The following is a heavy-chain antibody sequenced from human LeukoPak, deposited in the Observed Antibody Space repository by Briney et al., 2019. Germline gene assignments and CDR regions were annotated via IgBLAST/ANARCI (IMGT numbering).Heavy chain of an antibody. V-gene: IGHV3-23*01. Sequence: GGSLRLSCAASGFTFSTYAMSWVRQAPGKGLEWVSGISGSGGSTNYADSVKGRFTISRDNSKNTLYLQMNSLRAEDTAVYYCANLPSRWEVPPVDYWGQGTLVTVSS. CDR3: ANLPSRWEVPPVDY. D-gene: IGHD1-26*01. CDR1: GFTFSTYA. J-gene: IGHJ4*02. CDR2: ISGSGGST.